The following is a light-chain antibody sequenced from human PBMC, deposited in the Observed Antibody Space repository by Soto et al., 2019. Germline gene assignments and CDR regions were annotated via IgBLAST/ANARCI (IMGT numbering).Light chain of an antibody. CDR1: QGISSY. Sequence: IPLTQSPSSLSASVGDRVTITCRASQGISSYLAWYQQKPGKAPKLLIYAASTLQSGVPSRFSGSGSGTDFTLTFSSLQPEVFATYYCQQHRGFGGGTQVEIK. CDR3: QQHRG. CDR2: AAS. J-gene: IGKJ4*01. V-gene: IGKV1-9*01.